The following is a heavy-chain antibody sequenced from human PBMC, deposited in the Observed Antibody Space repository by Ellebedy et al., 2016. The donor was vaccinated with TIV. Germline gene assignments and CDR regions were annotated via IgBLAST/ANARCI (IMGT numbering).Heavy chain of an antibody. CDR1: GYSFTRYW. V-gene: IGHV5-51*01. J-gene: IGHJ2*01. Sequence: ESLKISCKGSGYSFTRYWIGWVRQMPGKGLEWMGIIYPGDSDSRYSPSFQGQVTISADQSISTAYLQWSSLKASDTAMYYCARPSYYYDSSGYRNWYFDLWGRGTLVTVSS. CDR3: ARPSYYYDSSGYRNWYFDL. CDR2: IYPGDSDS. D-gene: IGHD3-22*01.